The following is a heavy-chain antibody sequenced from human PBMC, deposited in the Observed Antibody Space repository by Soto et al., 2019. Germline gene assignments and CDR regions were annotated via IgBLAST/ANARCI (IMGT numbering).Heavy chain of an antibody. D-gene: IGHD2-15*01. V-gene: IGHV1-18*01. CDR1: GYTFTSYG. CDR3: ARDRRLYCGVGSCDSTVDY. J-gene: IGHJ4*02. CDR2: ISPYNDNT. Sequence: QVQLVQSGAEVKKPGASVKVSCKASGYTFTSYGISWVRQAPGQGLEWMGWISPYNDNTNYAQKLQGRVTMTTDTSTSTAYMELRSRRSDDTAVYYCARDRRLYCGVGSCDSTVDYWGQGTLVTVSS.